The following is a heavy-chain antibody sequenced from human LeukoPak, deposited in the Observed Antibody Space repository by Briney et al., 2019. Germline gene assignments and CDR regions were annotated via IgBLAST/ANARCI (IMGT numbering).Heavy chain of an antibody. CDR1: GGSISSGGYY. J-gene: IGHJ4*02. V-gene: IGHV4-31*03. D-gene: IGHD6-6*01. CDR3: ARSLASSSGFDY. Sequence: PSETLSLTCTVSGGSISSGGYYWSWIRQHPGKGLEWIGYIYYSGSTYYNPSLKSRVTISVDTSKNQFSLKLSSVTAADTAVYYCARSLASSSGFDYWGQGTLVTVSS. CDR2: IYYSGST.